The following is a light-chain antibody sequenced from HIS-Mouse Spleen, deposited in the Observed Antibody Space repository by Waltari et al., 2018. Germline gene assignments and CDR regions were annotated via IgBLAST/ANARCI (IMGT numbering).Light chain of an antibody. CDR2: DVS. J-gene: IGLJ2*01. V-gene: IGLV2-11*01. Sequence: QSALTQPRSVFGAPGQSVTIPFTGTSSDVGGYNYVSWYQQHPGKAPKLMIYDVSKRPSGVPDRFSGSKSGNTASLTISGLQAEDEADYYCCSYAGSYTLVFGGGTKL. CDR3: CSYAGSYTLV. CDR1: SSDVGGYNY.